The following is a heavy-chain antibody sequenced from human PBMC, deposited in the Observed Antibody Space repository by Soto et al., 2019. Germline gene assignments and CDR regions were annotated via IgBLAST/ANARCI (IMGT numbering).Heavy chain of an antibody. CDR2: IIPIFGTA. D-gene: IGHD2-2*01. CDR1: GGTFSSYA. Sequence: SVKVSCKASGGTFSSYAISWVRQAPGQGLEWMGGIIPIFGTANYAQKFQGRVTITADESTSTAYMELSSLRSEDTAVYYCARSYCSSTSCHYYGMDVWGQGTTVTVS. V-gene: IGHV1-69*13. CDR3: ARSYCSSTSCHYYGMDV. J-gene: IGHJ6*02.